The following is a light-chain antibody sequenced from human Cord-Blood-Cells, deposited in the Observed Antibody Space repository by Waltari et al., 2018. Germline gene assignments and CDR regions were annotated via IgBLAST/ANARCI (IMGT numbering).Light chain of an antibody. CDR3: KQYYGTPYT. V-gene: IGKV4-1*01. CDR1: LSVVYSSNNKNY. J-gene: IGKJ2*01. CDR2: WAS. Sequence: IVMTQSPASLAVSRGERATINCKSSLSVVYSSNNKNYLAWFQQRTGQPPKLLIYWASTREPEVPNRFRGNGSGADFSLTTSSLQDEDVSVYYCKQYYGTPYTLGQGTKVEIK.